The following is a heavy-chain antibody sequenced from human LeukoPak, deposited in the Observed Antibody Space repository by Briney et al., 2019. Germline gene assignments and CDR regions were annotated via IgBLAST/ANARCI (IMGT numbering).Heavy chain of an antibody. CDR2: IYTSGST. Sequence: SETLSLTCTVSGGSISSGSYYWSWIRQPAGKGLEWIGRIYTSGSTNYNPSLKSRVTISVDTSKNQFSLKLSSVTAADTAVYYCARESAAVLRDQDWFDPWGQGTLVTVSS. J-gene: IGHJ5*02. V-gene: IGHV4-61*02. D-gene: IGHD6-25*01. CDR3: ARESAAVLRDQDWFDP. CDR1: GGSISSGSYY.